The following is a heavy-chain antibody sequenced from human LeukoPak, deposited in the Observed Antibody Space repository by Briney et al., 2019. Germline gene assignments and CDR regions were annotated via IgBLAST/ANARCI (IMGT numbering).Heavy chain of an antibody. Sequence: SETLSLTCTVYGASISSYYWSWIRQPPGKGLEWIGYTYYSGSTNYNPSLKSRVTISVDTSKNQFSLKLSSVTAADTAVYYCARDPSEGMDVWGKGTTVTVSS. CDR1: GASISSYY. J-gene: IGHJ6*04. V-gene: IGHV4-59*01. CDR3: ARDPSEGMDV. CDR2: TYYSGST.